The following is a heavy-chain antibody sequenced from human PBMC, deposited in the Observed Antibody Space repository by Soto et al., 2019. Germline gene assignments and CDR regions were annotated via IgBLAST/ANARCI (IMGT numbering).Heavy chain of an antibody. J-gene: IGHJ6*03. CDR1: GFTFSSYG. CDR2: ISYDGSNK. Sequence: QVQLVESGGGVVQPGRSLRLSCAASGFTFSSYGMHWVRQAPGKGLEWVAVISYDGSNKYYADSVKGRFTISRDNSKNTLYLQMNSLRAEDTAVYYCAKEGSSAAACYYYYYMDVWGKGTTVTVSS. CDR3: AKEGSSAAACYYYYYMDV. V-gene: IGHV3-30*18. D-gene: IGHD6-13*01.